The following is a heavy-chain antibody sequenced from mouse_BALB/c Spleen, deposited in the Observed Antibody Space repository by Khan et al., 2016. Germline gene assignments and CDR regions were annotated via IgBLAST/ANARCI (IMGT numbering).Heavy chain of an antibody. J-gene: IGHJ3*01. D-gene: IGHD1-1*01. CDR2: IHYSGNT. V-gene: IGHV3-1*02. CDR3: ARDYYGWFAY. CDR1: GYSITSGYS. Sequence: EVKPLESGPDLVKPSQTLSLTCTVTGYSITSGYSWHWIRQVPGNKLEWMGYIHYSGNTNYNPSLKSRISITRDTSKNQFFLQLISVTTEDTATYYCARDYYGWFAYWGQGTLVTVSA.